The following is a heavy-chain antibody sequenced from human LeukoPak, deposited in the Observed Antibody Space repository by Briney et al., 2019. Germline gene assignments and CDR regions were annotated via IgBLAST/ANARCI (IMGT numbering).Heavy chain of an antibody. J-gene: IGHJ6*02. CDR3: ARHCIRHTLDHYYYYYGMDV. Sequence: SETLSLTCTVSGGSISSYSWSWIRQPPGKGLDLVGYIYDSGTTTYNPSLKSRVTISVDTSKNQFSLKLSSVTAADTAVYYCARHCIRHTLDHYYYYYGMDVWGQGTTVTVSS. CDR1: GGSISSYS. D-gene: IGHD1-1*01. V-gene: IGHV4-59*01. CDR2: IYDSGTT.